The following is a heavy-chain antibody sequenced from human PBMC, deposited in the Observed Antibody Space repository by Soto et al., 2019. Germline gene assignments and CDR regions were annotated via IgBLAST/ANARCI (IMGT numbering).Heavy chain of an antibody. D-gene: IGHD1-26*01. CDR1: GYSFASHW. CDR3: ARYSGSYWHYLDF. CDR2: IYPGDSDT. Sequence: GESLKISCKGSGYSFASHWVAWVRQMPEKGLEWIGTIYPGDSDTKYSSAFRGHVTISADTSVSTAYLQWRSLEATDSAIYYCARYSGSYWHYLDFWGQGTLVTVSS. J-gene: IGHJ4*02. V-gene: IGHV5-51*01.